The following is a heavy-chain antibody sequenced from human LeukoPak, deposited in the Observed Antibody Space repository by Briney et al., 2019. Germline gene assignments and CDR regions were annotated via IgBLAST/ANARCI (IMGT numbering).Heavy chain of an antibody. D-gene: IGHD3-22*01. V-gene: IGHV4-30-4*08. J-gene: IGHJ4*02. CDR3: ARGSTYYYDSSGYYVDY. Sequence: SETLSLTCTVSGGSISSGDNYWSWIRQPPGKGLEWIGYIYYSGSTYYNPSLKSRVTISVDTSKNQFSLKLSSVTAADTAVYYCARGSTYYYDSSGYYVDYWGQGTLVTVSS. CDR2: IYYSGST. CDR1: GGSISSGDNY.